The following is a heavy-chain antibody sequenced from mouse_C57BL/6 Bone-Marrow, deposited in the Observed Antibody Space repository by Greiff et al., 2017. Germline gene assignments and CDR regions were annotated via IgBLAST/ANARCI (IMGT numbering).Heavy chain of an antibody. CDR2: ISYDGSN. V-gene: IGHV3-6*01. D-gene: IGHD6-1*01. Sequence: EVKLQESGPGLVKPSQSLSLTCSVTGYSITSGYYWNWIRQFPGNKLEWMGYISYDGSNNYNPSLKNRISITRDTSKNQFFLKLNSVTTEDTATYYCAREGELSSLGYWGQGTTLTVSS. CDR3: AREGELSSLGY. CDR1: GYSITSGYY. J-gene: IGHJ2*01.